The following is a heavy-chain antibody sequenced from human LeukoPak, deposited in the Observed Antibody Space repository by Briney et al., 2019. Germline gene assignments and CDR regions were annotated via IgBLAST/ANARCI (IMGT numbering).Heavy chain of an antibody. J-gene: IGHJ4*02. CDR3: ARDLTDASGSLDY. CDR1: GFTFSSYW. V-gene: IGHV3-7*01. Sequence: GGSLRLSCAASGFTFSSYWKSWVRQAPGKGLEWVANIKQDGSEKYYVDSVKGRFTISRDNAKNSLYLQMNSLRAEDTAVYYCARDLTDASGSLDYWGQGTLVTVSS. CDR2: IKQDGSEK. D-gene: IGHD1-26*01.